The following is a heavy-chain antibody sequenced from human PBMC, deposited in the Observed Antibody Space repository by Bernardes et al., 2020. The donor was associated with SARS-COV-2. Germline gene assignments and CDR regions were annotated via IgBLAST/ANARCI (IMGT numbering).Heavy chain of an antibody. V-gene: IGHV3-74*01. CDR3: VRGGLSPRTTKWGLDP. J-gene: IGHJ5*02. CDR2: INVEGTTT. D-gene: IGHD1-26*01. Sequence: GGSLRLSCVTSGFTFTSYWMHWVRQAPGQGLVWVSRINVEGTTTNYADSVKGRFTISRDNAKNTLFLQMDSLRLEDTALYYCVRGGLSPRTTKWGLDPWGQGTQVTVSS. CDR1: GFTFTSYW.